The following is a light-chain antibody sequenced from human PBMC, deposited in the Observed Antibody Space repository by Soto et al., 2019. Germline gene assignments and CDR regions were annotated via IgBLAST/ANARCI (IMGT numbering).Light chain of an antibody. CDR3: WQGTHGPPFI. V-gene: IGKV2-30*01. CDR2: QVS. CDR1: QTFVYRDGNTY. Sequence: VVMTQSPLSLPVTLGQPASISCKSSQTFVYRDGNTYLNWIQQRPGQSPRRLIYQVSHRDSGVQEGLGGGGSGTDLTLKISRVEAEDVGVYYCWQGTHGPPFIFAQGTKREIK. J-gene: IGKJ2*01.